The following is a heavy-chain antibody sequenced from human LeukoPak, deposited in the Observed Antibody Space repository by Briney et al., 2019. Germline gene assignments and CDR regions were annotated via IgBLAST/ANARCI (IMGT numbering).Heavy chain of an antibody. CDR3: AKEGYDDFWRGYYPPPGAFDI. CDR1: GFTFSSYA. D-gene: IGHD3-3*01. J-gene: IGHJ3*02. CDR2: ITGSSGST. V-gene: IGHV3-23*01. Sequence: GGPLRLSCAASGFTFSSYAMSWVRQAPVKGLEWVSTITGSSGSTYYADSVKGRFTISRDNSKNPLYLQMTRLRAEDTAVYYCAKEGYDDFWRGYYPPPGAFDIWGQGTMVTVSS.